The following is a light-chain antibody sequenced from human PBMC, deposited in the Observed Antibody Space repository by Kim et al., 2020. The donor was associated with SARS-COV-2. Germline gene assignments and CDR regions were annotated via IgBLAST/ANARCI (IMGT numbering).Light chain of an antibody. CDR1: RLGDKY. Sequence: SYELTQPPSVSVSPGQTASITCSGDRLGDKYASWYQQKPGQSPVLVIYNDSRRPSGIPERFSGSNSGNTATLTISGTQAIDEADDYCQAWDNNNGVFGGGTQLTVL. CDR2: NDS. CDR3: QAWDNNNGV. V-gene: IGLV3-1*01. J-gene: IGLJ3*02.